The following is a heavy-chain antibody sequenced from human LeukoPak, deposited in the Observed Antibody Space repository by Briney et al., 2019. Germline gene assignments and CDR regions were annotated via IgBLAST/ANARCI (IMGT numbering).Heavy chain of an antibody. CDR1: GFTVSSNY. CDR2: IYSGGST. CDR3: AKDRRRYYGSGSYYNVYYFDY. D-gene: IGHD3-10*01. V-gene: IGHV3-53*01. Sequence: GGSLRLSCAASGFTVSSNYMSWVRQAPGKGLEWVSFIYSGGSTYYADSVKGRFTISRDNSKNTLYLQMNSLRAEEKAVYYCAKDRRRYYGSGSYYNVYYFDYWGQGTLVTVSS. J-gene: IGHJ4*02.